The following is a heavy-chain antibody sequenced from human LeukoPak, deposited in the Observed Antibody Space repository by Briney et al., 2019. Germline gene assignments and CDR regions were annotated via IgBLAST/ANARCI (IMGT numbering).Heavy chain of an antibody. CDR1: GDSINNYY. V-gene: IGHV4-59*08. J-gene: IGHJ6*02. CDR3: ARGGGVWFGEFPSGYGMDV. D-gene: IGHD3-10*01. Sequence: SETLSLTCTVSGDSINNYYWSWIRQPPGGGLEWIGYIYYSGSTNYNPSLKSRVTISVDTSKNHFSLKLSSVTAADTAVYYCARGGGVWFGEFPSGYGMDVWGQGTTVTVSS. CDR2: IYYSGST.